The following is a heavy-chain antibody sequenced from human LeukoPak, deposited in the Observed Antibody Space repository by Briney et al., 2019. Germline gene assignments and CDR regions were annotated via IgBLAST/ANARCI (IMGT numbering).Heavy chain of an antibody. Sequence: SETLSLTCTVSGGSISSNNYYWGWIRQPPGKGLEWIGSIYYSGYTYYNPSLKSRVSISVDASKDQFSLKLNSVTAADTAVYYCARASHGWYFDLWGRGTLVTVSS. D-gene: IGHD6-6*01. V-gene: IGHV4-39*01. CDR1: GGSISSNNYY. J-gene: IGHJ2*01. CDR2: IYYSGYT. CDR3: ARASHGWYFDL.